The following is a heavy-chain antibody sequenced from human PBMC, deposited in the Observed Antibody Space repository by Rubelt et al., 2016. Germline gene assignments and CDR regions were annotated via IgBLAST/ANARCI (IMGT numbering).Heavy chain of an antibody. J-gene: IGHJ4*02. D-gene: IGHD6-19*01. Sequence: QITLKASGPPLVKPTQTLTLTCTFSGFSLSASGVGVGWIRQPPGKALEWLALIFWDDDNRYRPSLKNRLTITKDTSKNLVVLAMTNMDPVETATYYCAHKFNSGFDHWGQGTLVTVSS. CDR2: IFWDDDN. V-gene: IGHV2-5*02. CDR1: GFSLSASGVG. CDR3: AHKFNSGFDH.